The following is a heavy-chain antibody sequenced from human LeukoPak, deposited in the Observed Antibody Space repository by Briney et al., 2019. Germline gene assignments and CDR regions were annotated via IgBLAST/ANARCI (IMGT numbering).Heavy chain of an antibody. D-gene: IGHD3-3*01. V-gene: IGHV3-66*04. CDR1: GFTVSTNY. CDR2: IYSGGST. J-gene: IGHJ6*02. Sequence: GGFLRLSCAASGFTVSTNYMSWVRQAPGKGLEWVSVIYSGGSTSYADSVKGRFTISRDNSKNTLYLQMNSLRAEDTAVYYCARHFGVISRGVYYYYYGMDVWGQGTTVTVSS. CDR3: ARHFGVISRGVYYYYYGMDV.